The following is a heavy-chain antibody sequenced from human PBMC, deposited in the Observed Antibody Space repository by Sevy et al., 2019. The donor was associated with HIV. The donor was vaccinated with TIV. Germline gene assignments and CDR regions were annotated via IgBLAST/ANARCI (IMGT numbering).Heavy chain of an antibody. V-gene: IGHV1-2*02. CDR3: ARVGTSGSGNHLPH. D-gene: IGHD3-10*01. Sequence: ASVKVSCKACGYTFTEYYIQWVRQTPGQGLEWMGWINPDSGVATYADNFQGRVTMTRDTSITTAYMEVTRVIPDDTAVYYCARVGTSGSGNHLPHWGQGTLVTVSS. CDR1: GYTFTEYY. J-gene: IGHJ4*02. CDR2: INPDSGVA.